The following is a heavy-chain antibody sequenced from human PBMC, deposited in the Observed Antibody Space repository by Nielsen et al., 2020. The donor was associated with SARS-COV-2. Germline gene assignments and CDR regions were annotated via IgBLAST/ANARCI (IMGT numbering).Heavy chain of an antibody. CDR2: ISYDGSNK. D-gene: IGHD2-2*01. CDR3: AKDRLYCSSTSCYAAGMDF. J-gene: IGHJ6*02. Sequence: GESLKISCAASGFTFSSYGMHWVRQAPGKGLEWVAVISYDGSNKYYADSVKGRFTISRDNSKNTLYLQMNSLRAEDTAVYYCAKDRLYCSSTSCYAAGMDFWCQGTTVTVSS. CDR1: GFTFSSYG. V-gene: IGHV3-30*18.